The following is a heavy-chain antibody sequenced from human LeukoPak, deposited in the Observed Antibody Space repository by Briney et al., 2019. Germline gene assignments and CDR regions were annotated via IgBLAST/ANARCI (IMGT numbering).Heavy chain of an antibody. CDR2: ITGSGGNT. J-gene: IGHJ4*02. V-gene: IGHV3-23*01. Sequence: LSGGSLRLSCAASGFTFSNYAMSWVRQAPGKGLEWVSAITGSGGNTYYADSVKGRFTISRDNSKNTVFLQMNSLSAEDTAVYYCAKWGDYDVLTGYYVSDYWGQGTLVTVSS. CDR1: GFTFSNYA. CDR3: AKWGDYDVLTGYYVSDY. D-gene: IGHD3-9*01.